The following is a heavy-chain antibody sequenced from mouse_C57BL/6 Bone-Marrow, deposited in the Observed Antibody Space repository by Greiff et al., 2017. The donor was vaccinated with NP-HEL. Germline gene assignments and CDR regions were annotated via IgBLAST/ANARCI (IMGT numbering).Heavy chain of an antibody. J-gene: IGHJ2*01. Sequence: VQLQQPGAELVKPGASVKMSCKASGYTFTSYWITWVKQRPGQGLEWIGDIYPGSGSTNYNEKFKSKATLTVDTSSSTAYMQLSSLTSEDSAVYYCARPPHYYGSSYFDHWGQGTTLTVSS. V-gene: IGHV1-55*01. CDR3: ARPPHYYGSSYFDH. CDR2: IYPGSGST. D-gene: IGHD1-1*01. CDR1: GYTFTSYW.